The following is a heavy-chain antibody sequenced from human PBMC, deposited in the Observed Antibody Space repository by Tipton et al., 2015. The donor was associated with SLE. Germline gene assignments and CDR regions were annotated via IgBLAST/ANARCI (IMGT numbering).Heavy chain of an antibody. Sequence: GSLRLSCAASGFTFSSYWMHWVRQAPGKGLVWVSRINEDGSITSYEDSVKGRFTISRYNAKNTLYLQMNSLRAEDAALYYCARGIDPTSSRISDYWGQGTLVSVSS. V-gene: IGHV3-74*01. D-gene: IGHD2-2*01. J-gene: IGHJ4*02. CDR1: GFTFSSYW. CDR3: ARGIDPTSSRISDY. CDR2: INEDGSIT.